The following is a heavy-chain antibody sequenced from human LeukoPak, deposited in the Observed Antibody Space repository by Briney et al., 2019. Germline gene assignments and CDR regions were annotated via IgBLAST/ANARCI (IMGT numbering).Heavy chain of an antibody. V-gene: IGHV4-34*01. D-gene: IGHD6-13*01. Sequence: PSETLSLTCAVYGGSFSGYYWSWIRQPPGKGLEWIGEINHSGSTNYNPSLKSRVTISVDTSKNQFSLKLSSVTAADTAVYYCATGYRSSWYNYWGQGTLVTVSS. CDR3: ATGYRSSWYNY. CDR1: GGSFSGYY. CDR2: INHSGST. J-gene: IGHJ4*02.